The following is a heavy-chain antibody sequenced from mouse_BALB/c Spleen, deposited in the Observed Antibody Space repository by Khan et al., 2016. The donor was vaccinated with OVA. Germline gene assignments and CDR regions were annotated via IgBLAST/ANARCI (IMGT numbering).Heavy chain of an antibody. Sequence: VQLQESGAELVKPGASVWLSCKVSGYSFTSYYLYWVKQRPGQGLEWIGDINPSNGGTNFNETFKIKATLTVDKSSSTAYIQLSSLTSEDSAVDYCTRSGYGTFAYWGRGTLVTVSA. CDR2: INPSNGGT. CDR3: TRSGYGTFAY. D-gene: IGHD2-1*01. V-gene: IGHV1S81*02. J-gene: IGHJ3*01. CDR1: GYSFTSYY.